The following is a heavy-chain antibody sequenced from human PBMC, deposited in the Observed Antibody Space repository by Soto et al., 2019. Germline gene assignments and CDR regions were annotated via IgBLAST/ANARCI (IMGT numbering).Heavy chain of an antibody. CDR1: GGSISSYY. CDR3: FGYSSRWWQILFDY. Sequence: SETLSLTCTVSGGSISSYYWSWIRQPPGKGLEWIGNIYSSGSTNYNPSLKSRVTISVDTSKNQFSLKLSSVTAADTAVYYCFGYSSRWWQILFDYWGQGSLVTGSS. V-gene: IGHV4-59*08. D-gene: IGHD6-13*01. CDR2: IYSSGST. J-gene: IGHJ4*02.